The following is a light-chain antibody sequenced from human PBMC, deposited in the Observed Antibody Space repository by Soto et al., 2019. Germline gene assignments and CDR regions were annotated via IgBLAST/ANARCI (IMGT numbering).Light chain of an antibody. CDR3: SSYTSSSTWV. J-gene: IGLJ3*02. CDR1: SSDIGGYNY. Sequence: QSALTQPASVSGSPGQSITISCTGTSSDIGGYNYVSWYQQHPGKAPKLIIYDVSHRPSGVSNRFSGSKSGNTASLTISGLQAEDEADYSCSSYTSSSTWVFGGGTQLTVL. CDR2: DVS. V-gene: IGLV2-14*01.